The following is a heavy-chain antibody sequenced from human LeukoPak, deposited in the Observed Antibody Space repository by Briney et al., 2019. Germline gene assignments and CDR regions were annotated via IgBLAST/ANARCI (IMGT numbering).Heavy chain of an antibody. V-gene: IGHV3-13*01. J-gene: IGHJ6*02. Sequence: TGGSLRLSCAASGFTFSSYDMHWVRQATGKGLEWVSAIGTAGDTYYPGSVKGRFTISRENAKNSLYLQMNSLRAGDTAVYYCARVLGSGTYGLDVWGQGTTVTGSS. D-gene: IGHD3-10*01. CDR3: ARVLGSGTYGLDV. CDR1: GFTFSSYD. CDR2: IGTAGDT.